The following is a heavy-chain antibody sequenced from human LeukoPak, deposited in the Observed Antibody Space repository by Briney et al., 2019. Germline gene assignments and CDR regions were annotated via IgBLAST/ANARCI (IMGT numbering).Heavy chain of an antibody. D-gene: IGHD3-10*01. Sequence: SETLSLTCTVSGGSISSYYWSWIRQPAGKGLEWIGRIYTSGSTNYNPSLKSRVTISVDKSKNQFSLKLTSVTAADTAVYYCARESLLWFGELSSSYYMDVWGKGATVTVSS. CDR2: IYTSGST. CDR1: GGSISSYY. CDR3: ARESLLWFGELSSSYYMDV. J-gene: IGHJ6*03. V-gene: IGHV4-4*07.